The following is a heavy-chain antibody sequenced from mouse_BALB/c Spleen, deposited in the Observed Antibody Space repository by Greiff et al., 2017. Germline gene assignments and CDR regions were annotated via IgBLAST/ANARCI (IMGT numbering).Heavy chain of an antibody. CDR2: SRNKANDYTT. J-gene: IGHJ3*01. V-gene: IGHV7-1*02. D-gene: IGHD6-1*01. CDR3: ARDAPSRLFAY. Sequence: EVQVVESGGGLVQPGGSLRLSCATSGFTFNNFYMEWVRQPPGKRLEWIAASRNKANDYTTEYSASVKGRFIVSRDTCQSILYLQMNALRAEATAIYYCARDAPSRLFAYWGQGTLVTVSA. CDR1: GFTFNNFY.